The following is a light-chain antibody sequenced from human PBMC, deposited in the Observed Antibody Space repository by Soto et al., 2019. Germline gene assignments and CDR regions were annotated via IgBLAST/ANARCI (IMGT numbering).Light chain of an antibody. CDR1: QDIRKY. CDR2: DAS. Sequence: DIQMTQSPSSLSASVGDRVTITCQASQDIRKYLNWYQRKPGKAPKLLIYDASNLQTGVPSRFSASGSGTDYTFTITSLQPEEIATYYCQQFHNLPLTFGGGTKVEIK. V-gene: IGKV1-33*01. CDR3: QQFHNLPLT. J-gene: IGKJ4*01.